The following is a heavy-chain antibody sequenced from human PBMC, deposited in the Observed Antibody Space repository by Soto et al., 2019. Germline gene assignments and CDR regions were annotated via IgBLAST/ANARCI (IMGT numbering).Heavy chain of an antibody. J-gene: IGHJ4*02. CDR1: GFTFSSYG. CDR2: IWYDGSKK. CDR3: AFGGPIDFYFDY. V-gene: IGHV3-33*01. D-gene: IGHD3-10*01. Sequence: QVQLVESGGGVVQPGRSLRLSCAASGFTFSSYGMHWVRQAPGKGLEWVAVIWYDGSKKYYADSVKGRFTISRDNSKNTLYLQMNSLRAEDTAVYYCAFGGPIDFYFDYWGQGTLVTVSS.